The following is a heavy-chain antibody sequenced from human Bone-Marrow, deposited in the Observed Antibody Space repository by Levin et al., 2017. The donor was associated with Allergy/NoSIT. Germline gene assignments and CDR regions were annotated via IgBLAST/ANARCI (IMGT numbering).Heavy chain of an antibody. Sequence: KVSCKASGYLFTDFWIGWVRQLPGKGLEWMGIIYPGDSDARYRPSFQGQVTISVDRSTNTVYLQWFSLKASDTATYFCARKEAGYGSETIDYWGQGTRVTVSS. CDR3: ARKEAGYGSETIDY. J-gene: IGHJ4*02. V-gene: IGHV5-51*01. CDR2: IYPGDSDA. CDR1: GYLFTDFW. D-gene: IGHD3-10*01.